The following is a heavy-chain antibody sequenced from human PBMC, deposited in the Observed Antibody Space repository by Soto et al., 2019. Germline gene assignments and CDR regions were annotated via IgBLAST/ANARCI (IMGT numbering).Heavy chain of an antibody. CDR1: GGTFSSYA. CDR2: IIPIFGTA. J-gene: IGHJ6*02. V-gene: IGHV1-69*13. CDR3: ARDGGDSYGYSYYYGMDV. Sequence: SVKVSCKASGGTFSSYAISWVRQAPGQGLEWMGGIIPIFGTANYAQKFQGRVTITADESTSTAYMELSRLRSDDTAVYYCARDGGDSYGYSYYYGMDVWGQGTTVTVAS. D-gene: IGHD5-18*01.